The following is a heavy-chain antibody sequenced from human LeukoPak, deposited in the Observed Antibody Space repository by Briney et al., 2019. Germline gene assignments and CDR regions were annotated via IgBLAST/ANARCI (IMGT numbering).Heavy chain of an antibody. V-gene: IGHV3-74*01. CDR3: IGSGGWPGY. CDR1: GFTFSSYW. CDR2: IANDGST. J-gene: IGHJ4*02. Sequence: PGGSLRLSCAASGFTFSSYWMHWVRQAPGKGLVWVSRIANDGSTVYADSVKGRFTISRDNAKDTVYLQMNSLRVEDTAVYYCIGSGGWPGYWGQGTLVTVSS. D-gene: IGHD1-26*01.